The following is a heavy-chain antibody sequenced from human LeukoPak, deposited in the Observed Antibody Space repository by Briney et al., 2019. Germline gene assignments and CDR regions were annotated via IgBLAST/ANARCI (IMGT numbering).Heavy chain of an antibody. V-gene: IGHV1-18*01. J-gene: IGHJ4*02. CDR1: GYTFTSYG. Sequence: ASVKVSCKASGYTFTSYGISWVRQAPEQGLEWMGWISAYSGNTNYAQNLQDRVTITTDTSTSTAYMELRSLRSDDTAVYYCASSRTGYGSGSFDYWGQGTLVTVSS. CDR2: ISAYSGNT. D-gene: IGHD3-10*01. CDR3: ASSRTGYGSGSFDY.